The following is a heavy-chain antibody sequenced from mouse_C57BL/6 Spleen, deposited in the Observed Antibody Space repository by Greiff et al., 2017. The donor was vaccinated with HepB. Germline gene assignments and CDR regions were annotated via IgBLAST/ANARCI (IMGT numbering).Heavy chain of an antibody. D-gene: IGHD1-1*01. J-gene: IGHJ1*03. CDR2: IDPTNGNT. V-gene: IGHV14-3*01. CDR3: ASETPGVAKWYFYV. CDR1: GFNIKNTY. Sequence: EVQLQQSVAELVRPGASVKLSCTASGFNIKNTYMHWVKQRPEQGLEWIGRIDPTNGNTKYAPKFQGKATITADTYSNTAYLQLSRLTSEYTAIYYLASETPGVAKWYFYVWGTGTTVTVSS.